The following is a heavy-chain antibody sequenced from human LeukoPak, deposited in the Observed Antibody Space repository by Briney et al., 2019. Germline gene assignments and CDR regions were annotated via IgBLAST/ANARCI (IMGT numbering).Heavy chain of an antibody. CDR2: ISGSGGST. CDR3: AKVGDSSGYYFDY. Sequence: GGSLRLSCAASGFTVSINYMSWVRQAPGKGLEWVSAISGSGGSTYYADSVKGRFTISRDNSKNTLYLQMNSLRAEDTAVYYCAKVGDSSGYYFDYWGQGTLVTVSS. D-gene: IGHD3-22*01. CDR1: GFTVSINY. J-gene: IGHJ4*02. V-gene: IGHV3-23*01.